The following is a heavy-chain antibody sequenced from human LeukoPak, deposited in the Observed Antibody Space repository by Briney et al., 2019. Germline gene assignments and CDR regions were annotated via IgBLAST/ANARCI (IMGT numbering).Heavy chain of an antibody. CDR2: IYYSGST. CDR1: GGSISSYY. V-gene: IGHV4-59*08. Sequence: SETLSLTCTVSGGSISSYYWSWIRQPPGKGLEWIGYIYYSGSTNYNPSLKSRVTISVDTSKNQFSLKLSSVAAADTAVYYCARETSYGGVDYWGQGTLVTVSS. D-gene: IGHD4-23*01. J-gene: IGHJ4*02. CDR3: ARETSYGGVDY.